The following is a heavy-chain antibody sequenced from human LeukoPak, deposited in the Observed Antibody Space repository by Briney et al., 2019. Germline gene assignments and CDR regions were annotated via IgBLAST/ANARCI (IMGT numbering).Heavy chain of an antibody. CDR2: INPKSGGA. Sequence: ASVKVSCKASGYTFIDYFVHLVRQAPGQGLEWMGWINPKSGGANYAQNFQGRVSMTRDTSISAAYLEVSGLRSDDTAVYYCVRALRTDIWTTDYWSQGNLVTVSS. CDR3: VRALRTDIWTTDY. V-gene: IGHV1-2*02. CDR1: GYTFIDYF. D-gene: IGHD3-9*01. J-gene: IGHJ4*02.